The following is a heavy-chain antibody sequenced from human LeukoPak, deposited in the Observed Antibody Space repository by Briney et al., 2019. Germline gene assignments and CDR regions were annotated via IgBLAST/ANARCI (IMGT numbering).Heavy chain of an antibody. D-gene: IGHD3-10*01. CDR1: GFTVSSNY. CDR3: ARDASITMVRGAPPRYYGMDV. J-gene: IGHJ6*02. V-gene: IGHV3-66*01. Sequence: SGGSLRLSCAASGFTVSSNYMSWVRQAPGKGLEWVSVIYSGGSKYYADSVKGRFTISRDNSKNTLYLQMNSLRAEDTAVYYCARDASITMVRGAPPRYYGMDVWGQGTTVTVSS. CDR2: IYSGGSK.